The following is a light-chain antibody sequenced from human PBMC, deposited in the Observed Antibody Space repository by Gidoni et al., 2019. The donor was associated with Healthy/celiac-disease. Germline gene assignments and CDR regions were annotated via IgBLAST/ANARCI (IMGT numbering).Light chain of an antibody. V-gene: IGKV4-1*01. J-gene: IGKJ5*01. CDR3: QQYYSTLIT. CDR1: QSVLYSSNNKNY. CDR2: WAS. Sequence: DIVMTQSPDSLAVSLGERATINCKSSQSVLYSSNNKNYLAWYQQKPGQPPKLLIYWASTRESGVPDRFSGSGSGTDFTLTISSLQAEDVAVYDCQQYYSTLITFXXXTRLEIK.